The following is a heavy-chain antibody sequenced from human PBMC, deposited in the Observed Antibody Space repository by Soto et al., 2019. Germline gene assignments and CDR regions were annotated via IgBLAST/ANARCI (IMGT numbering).Heavy chain of an antibody. V-gene: IGHV3-7*03. CDR2: IKQDGSEK. CDR1: GFTFSSYW. Sequence: PGGSLRLSCAASGFTFSSYWMSWVRQAPGKGLEWVANIKQDGSEKYYVDSVKGRFTISRDNAKNSLYLQMNSLRAEDTAVYYCAREIQLLWDYYYGMDVWGQGTTVTVSS. CDR3: AREIQLLWDYYYGMDV. D-gene: IGHD1-26*01. J-gene: IGHJ6*02.